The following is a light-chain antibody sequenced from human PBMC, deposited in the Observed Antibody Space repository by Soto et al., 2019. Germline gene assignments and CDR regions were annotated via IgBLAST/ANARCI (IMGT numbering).Light chain of an antibody. J-gene: IGKJ1*01. CDR3: QQYSKWPRT. CDR1: QSVGSD. CDR2: GAS. Sequence: ETVMTQSPATLSVSPGERVTLSCRASQSVGSDVAWYQQRHGQALRLLVYGASTRASGIPARFNGSGSGIDFTLTISGLQSEDFAVYYCQQYSKWPRTFGLGPTVEI. V-gene: IGKV3D-15*01.